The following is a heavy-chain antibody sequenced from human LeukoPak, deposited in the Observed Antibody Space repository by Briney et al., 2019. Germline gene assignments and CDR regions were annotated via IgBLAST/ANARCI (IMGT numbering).Heavy chain of an antibody. CDR1: GYTFTSYY. V-gene: IGHV1-46*01. CDR3: ARARPLVVVIISDHKENWFDP. J-gene: IGHJ5*02. Sequence: GASVKVSCKASGYTFTSYYMHWVRQAPGQGLEWMGIINPSGGATTYAQKSQGRVTMTRDTSTSTVYMGLSRLRSDDTAVYYCARARPLVVVIISDHKENWFDPWGQGTLVTVSS. D-gene: IGHD3-22*01. CDR2: INPSGGAT.